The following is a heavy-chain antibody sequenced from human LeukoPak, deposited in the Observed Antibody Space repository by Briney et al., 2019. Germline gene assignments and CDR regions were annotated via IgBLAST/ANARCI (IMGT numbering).Heavy chain of an antibody. J-gene: IGHJ6*02. V-gene: IGHV4-39*07. CDR2: IYYSGST. CDR3: ARGGDSSGYPYYYYGMDV. D-gene: IGHD3-22*01. CDR1: GGSISSSSYY. Sequence: SETLSLTCTVSGGSISSSSYYWGWIRQPPGKGLEWIGSIYYSGSTYYNPSLKSRVTISVDTSKNQFSLKLSSVTAADTAVYYCARGGDSSGYPYYYYGMDVWGQGTTVTVSS.